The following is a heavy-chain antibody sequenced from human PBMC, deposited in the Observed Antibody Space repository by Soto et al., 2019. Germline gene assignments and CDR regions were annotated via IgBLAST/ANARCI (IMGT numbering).Heavy chain of an antibody. V-gene: IGHV4-59*02. CDR3: ARDPTRGYSYGYRYFDY. CDR1: GGSVSSHY. D-gene: IGHD5-18*01. CDR2: IYCSGST. J-gene: IGHJ4*02. Sequence: SETVSLTCAVSGGSVSSHYWSWFRQPPGNGLEWIGYIYCSGSTNYNPSLKSRVTISVDTSKNQFSLKLSSVTAADTAVYYCARDPTRGYSYGYRYFDYWGQGTLVTVSS.